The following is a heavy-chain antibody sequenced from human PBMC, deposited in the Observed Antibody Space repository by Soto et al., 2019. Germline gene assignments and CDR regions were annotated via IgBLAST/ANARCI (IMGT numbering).Heavy chain of an antibody. D-gene: IGHD3-10*01. CDR2: IYYSGST. J-gene: IGHJ6*02. CDR3: PRARMVRGVTYYYGMDV. V-gene: IGHV4-31*11. Sequence: QVQLQESGPGLVKSSQTLSLTCAVSGGSISSGGNYWSWIRQHPGKGLEWIGYIYYSGSTYHTQSRKCRVTIAVDTSKNPFSLKIIAVSAAGTAVYYRPRARMVRGVTYYYGMDVWGQGTTVTVSS. CDR1: GGSISSGGNY.